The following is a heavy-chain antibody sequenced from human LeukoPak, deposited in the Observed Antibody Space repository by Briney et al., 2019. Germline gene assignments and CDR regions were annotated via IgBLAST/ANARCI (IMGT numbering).Heavy chain of an antibody. CDR2: FDPEDGET. J-gene: IGHJ4*02. V-gene: IGHV1-24*01. D-gene: IGHD3-22*01. CDR3: AREGRDYYDSSGYFNY. Sequence: ASVKVSCKVSGYTLTELSMHWVRQAPGKGLEWMGGFDPEDGETIYAQKFQGRVTMTRDMSTSTVYMELSSLRSEDTAVYYCAREGRDYYDSSGYFNYWGQGTLVTVSS. CDR1: GYTLTELS.